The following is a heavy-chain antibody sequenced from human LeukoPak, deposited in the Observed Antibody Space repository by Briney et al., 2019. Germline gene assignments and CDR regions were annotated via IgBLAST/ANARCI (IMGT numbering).Heavy chain of an antibody. CDR3: ARGYSSRGWFDP. CDR2: INPSGGST. J-gene: IGHJ5*02. V-gene: IGHV1-46*01. Sequence: ASVKVSRKASGYTFTSYYMHWVRQAPGQGLEWMGIINPSGGSTSYAQKFQGRVTMTRDMSTSTVYMELSSLRSEDTAVCYCARGYSSRGWFDPWGQGTLVTVSS. D-gene: IGHD6-13*01. CDR1: GYTFTSYY.